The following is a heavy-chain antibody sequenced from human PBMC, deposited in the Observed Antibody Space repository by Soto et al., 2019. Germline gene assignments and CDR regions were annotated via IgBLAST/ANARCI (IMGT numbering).Heavy chain of an antibody. CDR3: ARARITMVREVIKYNMDV. J-gene: IGHJ6*02. D-gene: IGHD3-10*01. V-gene: IGHV4-59*01. Sequence: SETLSLTCMVSGGSISSYYWSWIRRPPGKGLEWIGYIYNSGSTHSNPSLQSRVTISVDTSKNQFSLKLSSVTAADTGIYYCARARITMVREVIKYNMDVWGQGTTVTVSS. CDR1: GGSISSYY. CDR2: IYNSGST.